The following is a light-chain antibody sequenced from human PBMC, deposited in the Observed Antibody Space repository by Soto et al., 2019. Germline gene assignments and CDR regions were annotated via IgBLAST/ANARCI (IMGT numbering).Light chain of an antibody. V-gene: IGLV2-11*01. CDR2: DVS. Sequence: QSALTQPRSVSGSPGQSVTISCTGTSSDVGGYNYVSWYQQHPGKAPKLMIYDVSKRPSGVPDRFSGSKSGNTASLTISGLQAEDEDDDYCCSYAGSYYVFGTGTQLTVL. J-gene: IGLJ1*01. CDR1: SSDVGGYNY. CDR3: CSYAGSYYV.